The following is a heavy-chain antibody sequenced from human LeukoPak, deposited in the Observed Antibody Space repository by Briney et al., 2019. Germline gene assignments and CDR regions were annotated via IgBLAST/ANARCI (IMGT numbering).Heavy chain of an antibody. J-gene: IGHJ4*02. CDR3: ASSGSYRFDY. CDR1: GGSFSGYY. CDR2: INHSGST. V-gene: IGHV4-34*01. D-gene: IGHD1-26*01. Sequence: SETLSLTCAVYGGSFSGYYWSWIRQPPGKGLEWIGEINHSGSTNYNPSLKSRVTISVGTSKNQFSLKLSSVTAADTAVYYCASSGSYRFDYWGQGTLVTVSS.